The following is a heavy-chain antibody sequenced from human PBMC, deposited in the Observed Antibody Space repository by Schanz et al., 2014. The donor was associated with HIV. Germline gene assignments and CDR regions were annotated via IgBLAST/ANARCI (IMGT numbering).Heavy chain of an antibody. CDR3: AGRYASGFLDS. CDR2: IDYSGSA. J-gene: IGHJ4*02. Sequence: QVQLQESGPGLVKPSQTLSLTCTVSGGSISNGGYYWSWIRQHPRKGLEWIGFIDYSGSAYYNPSLKSGLTMTVDTSKNQFSLSLSSVAAADTAVYNGAGRYASGFLDSWGQGTLVTVSS. D-gene: IGHD3-9*01. V-gene: IGHV4-31*03. CDR1: GGSISNGGYY.